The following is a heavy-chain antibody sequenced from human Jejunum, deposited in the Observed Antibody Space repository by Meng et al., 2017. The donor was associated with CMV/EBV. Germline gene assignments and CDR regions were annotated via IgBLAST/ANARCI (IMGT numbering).Heavy chain of an antibody. CDR3: ATSLLVLPASVRPNHIDS. V-gene: IGHV5-51*01. Sequence: TSYWVGWVRQMPRKGLEWTGIIYPADSDTRYSPSFQGQVTFSVDKSIDTAYLEWSSLKASDTAMYYCATSLLVLPASVRPNHIDSWGQGTQVTVSS. D-gene: IGHD6-6*01. J-gene: IGHJ4*02. CDR1: TSYW. CDR2: IYPADSDT.